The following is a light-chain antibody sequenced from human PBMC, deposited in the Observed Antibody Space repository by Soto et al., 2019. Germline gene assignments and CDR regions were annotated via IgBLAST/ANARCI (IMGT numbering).Light chain of an antibody. V-gene: IGLV2-8*01. Sequence: QYALTQPPSASGSPGQSVTISCTGTSSDIGGYNYVSWYQQHPGKAPKLMIHDVSTRPSGVPDRFSGSKSGTTASLTVAGLQAEDEADYYCSSYAGSNIVLFGGGTKVTVL. CDR1: SSDIGGYNY. CDR2: DVS. CDR3: SSYAGSNIVL. J-gene: IGLJ2*01.